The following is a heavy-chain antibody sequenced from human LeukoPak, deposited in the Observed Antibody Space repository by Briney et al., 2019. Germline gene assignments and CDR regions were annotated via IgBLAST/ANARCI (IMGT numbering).Heavy chain of an antibody. V-gene: IGHV3-23*01. CDR3: AKGSSPTPKRSLQFLVDY. J-gene: IGHJ4*02. Sequence: PGGSLRLSCAASGFTFSSYAMSGVRQAPGKGLEWVSAISGSGGSTYYADSVKGRFTISRDNSKNTLYLQMNSLRAEDTAVYYCAKGSSPTPKRSLQFLVDYWGQGTLVTVSS. CDR2: ISGSGGST. CDR1: GFTFSSYA. D-gene: IGHD5-24*01.